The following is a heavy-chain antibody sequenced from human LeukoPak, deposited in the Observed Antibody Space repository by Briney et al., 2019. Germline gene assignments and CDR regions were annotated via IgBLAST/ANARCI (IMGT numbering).Heavy chain of an antibody. CDR2: IGKGGSEK. CDR1: GFIFSGYD. D-gene: IGHD3-22*01. V-gene: IGHV3-30*02. J-gene: IGHJ6*03. Sequence: GGSLRLSCAASGFIFSGYDLHWVRQAPDKGLEWVAYIGKGGSEKYYADSVKGRFTISRDNSKNTLYLQMNSLRAEDTAVYYCARDYYDTSGYYPYYYYYYMDVWGKGTTVTVSS. CDR3: ARDYYDTSGYYPYYYYYYMDV.